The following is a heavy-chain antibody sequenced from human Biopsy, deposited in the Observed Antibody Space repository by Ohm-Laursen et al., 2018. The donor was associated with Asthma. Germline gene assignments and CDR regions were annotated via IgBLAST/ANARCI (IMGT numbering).Heavy chain of an antibody. CDR2: IKHDGSEK. CDR1: GFTFGDYW. D-gene: IGHD3-3*01. CDR3: ARTFHFWSPYHAEHYQL. J-gene: IGHJ1*01. Sequence: SLRLSCAASGFTFGDYWMSWVRQVPGKGLEWVANIKHDGSEKNHVDSLKGRFTISRDNAKNSLYLQMNSHRAEDTAVYYCARTFHFWSPYHAEHYQLWGQGTLVTVSS. V-gene: IGHV3-7*01.